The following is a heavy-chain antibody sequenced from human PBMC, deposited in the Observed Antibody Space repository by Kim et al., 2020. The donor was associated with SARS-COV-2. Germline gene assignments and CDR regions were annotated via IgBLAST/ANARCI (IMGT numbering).Heavy chain of an antibody. D-gene: IGHD6-13*01. Sequence: SVKGRFNISRDNAKNSLYLQMNSRRAGDTAVYYCAREYKTAPVLGGCFDCWGQGTLVNVSS. V-gene: IGHV3-11*06. CDR3: AREYKTAPVLGGCFDC. J-gene: IGHJ4*02.